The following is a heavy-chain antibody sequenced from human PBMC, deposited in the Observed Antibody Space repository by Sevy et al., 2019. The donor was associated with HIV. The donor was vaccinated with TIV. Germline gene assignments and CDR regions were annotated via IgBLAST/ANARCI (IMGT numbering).Heavy chain of an antibody. Sequence: GGSLRLSCAASGFTFSSYWMSWVRQAPGKGLEWVANIKQDGSEKYYVDSVKGRFTLSRDNAKNSLYLQMNSLRAEDTPVYYCARPAERYCSGGSCLREYFQHWGQGTLVTVSS. CDR1: GFTFSSYW. J-gene: IGHJ1*01. V-gene: IGHV3-7*01. D-gene: IGHD2-15*01. CDR2: IKQDGSEK. CDR3: ARPAERYCSGGSCLREYFQH.